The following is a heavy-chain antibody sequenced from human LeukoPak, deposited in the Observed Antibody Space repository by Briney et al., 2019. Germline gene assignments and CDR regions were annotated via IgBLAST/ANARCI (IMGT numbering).Heavy chain of an antibody. CDR1: GFTFSSYA. Sequence: PGGSLRLSCAASGFTFSSYAMSWVRQAPGKGLEWVSAISGSGGSTYYADSAKGRFTISRDNSKNALYLQMNSLRAEDTAVYHCARGWYSFDYWGQGTLVTVSS. D-gene: IGHD6-19*01. V-gene: IGHV3-23*01. J-gene: IGHJ4*02. CDR2: ISGSGGST. CDR3: ARGWYSFDY.